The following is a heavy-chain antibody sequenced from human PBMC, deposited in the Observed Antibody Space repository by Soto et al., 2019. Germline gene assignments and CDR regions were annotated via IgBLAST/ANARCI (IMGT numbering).Heavy chain of an antibody. CDR3: ANRDYGETGWFDP. Sequence: QVQLVQSGAEVKKPGSSVKVSCKASVGTFSSYTISWVRQAPGQGLEWMGRIIPILGIANYAQKFQGRVTITADKSTSTAYMELSSLRSEDTAVYYCANRDYGETGWFDPWGQGTLVTVSS. V-gene: IGHV1-69*02. CDR2: IIPILGIA. J-gene: IGHJ5*02. D-gene: IGHD4-17*01. CDR1: VGTFSSYT.